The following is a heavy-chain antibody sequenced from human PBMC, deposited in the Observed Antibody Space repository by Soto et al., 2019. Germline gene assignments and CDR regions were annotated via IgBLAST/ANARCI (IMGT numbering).Heavy chain of an antibody. CDR3: ARDGFDY. V-gene: IGHV3-30-3*01. CDR1: GFTFSSYA. Sequence: QVQLVESGGGVVQPGRSLRLSCAASGFTFSSYAMHWVRQAPGKGLEWVAVISYDGSNKYYADSVQGRFTISRDNSKNTLYLQMNSLRDEDTAVYYCARDGFDYCGQGTLVTVSS. CDR2: ISYDGSNK. J-gene: IGHJ4*02.